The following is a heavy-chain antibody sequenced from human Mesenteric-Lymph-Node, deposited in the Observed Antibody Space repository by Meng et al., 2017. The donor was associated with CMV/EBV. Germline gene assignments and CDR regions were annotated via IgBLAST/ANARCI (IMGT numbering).Heavy chain of an antibody. CDR3: ARPFPSWQSPRLDPFGA. D-gene: IGHD6-19*01. CDR2: VHYTGST. V-gene: IGHV4-39*01. Sequence: QRELRESGPGQVKLSETLSLTCTVSGDSISSFYYWGWIRQPPGRGLEWIGSVHYTGSTYYSPSLKSRVTVSVDTSKNQFSLRLTSVTAADTAVYYCARPFPSWQSPRLDPFGAWGQGTLVTVSS. J-gene: IGHJ5*02. CDR1: GDSISSFYY.